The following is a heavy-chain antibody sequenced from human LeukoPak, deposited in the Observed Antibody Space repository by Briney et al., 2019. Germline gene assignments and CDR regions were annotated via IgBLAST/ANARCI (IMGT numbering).Heavy chain of an antibody. CDR3: AREVVRGPFDY. Sequence: SETLSLTCTVSGGSISTYSYWSWIRQSAGKGLEWIGRIYTSESTNYNPSLKSRVTMSVDTSKNQFSLKLTSVTAADTAVYYCAREVVRGPFDYWGQGTLVTVSS. J-gene: IGHJ4*02. CDR2: IYTSEST. CDR1: GGSISTYSY. V-gene: IGHV4-4*07. D-gene: IGHD3-10*02.